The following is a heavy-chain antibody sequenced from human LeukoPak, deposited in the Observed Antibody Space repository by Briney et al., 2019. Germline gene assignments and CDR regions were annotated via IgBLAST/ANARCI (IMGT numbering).Heavy chain of an antibody. Sequence: GESLKISCEASGYRFTSYWIGWVRQMPGKGLEWVGIIYPGDSGTKYSPAFRGQVTISADTSISTAYLQWSSLKASDTAMYYCAKQGSGLLWFGETWGQGTLVTVSS. CDR2: IYPGDSGT. CDR1: GYRFTSYW. V-gene: IGHV5-51*01. D-gene: IGHD3-10*01. J-gene: IGHJ5*02. CDR3: AKQGSGLLWFGET.